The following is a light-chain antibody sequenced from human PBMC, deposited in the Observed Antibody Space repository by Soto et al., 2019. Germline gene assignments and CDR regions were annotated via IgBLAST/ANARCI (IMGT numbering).Light chain of an antibody. CDR3: QQYNNWPPWS. CDR1: QSVRSN. J-gene: IGKJ1*01. Sequence: IVMTQSPATLSVSPGERATLSCRASQSVRSNLAWYQQEPGQAPRLLIYGASTRATGIPARFSGSGSGTEFTLTISSLQSEDFGVYYCQQYNNWPPWSFGQGTK. V-gene: IGKV3-15*01. CDR2: GAS.